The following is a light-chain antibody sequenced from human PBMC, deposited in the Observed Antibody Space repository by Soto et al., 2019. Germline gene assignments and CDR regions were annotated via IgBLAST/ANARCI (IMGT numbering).Light chain of an antibody. CDR3: QTWGSDIPI. Sequence: QSVLTQSPSASASLGASVKLTCTLSSGHSSYAIAWHQQQPEKGPRYLMKLNSDGSHRKGDGIPDRFSGSSSGAERYLTISSLQSEDEADYYCQTWGSDIPIFGGETKLTVL. J-gene: IGLJ2*01. CDR1: SGHSSYA. V-gene: IGLV4-69*01. CDR2: LNSDGSH.